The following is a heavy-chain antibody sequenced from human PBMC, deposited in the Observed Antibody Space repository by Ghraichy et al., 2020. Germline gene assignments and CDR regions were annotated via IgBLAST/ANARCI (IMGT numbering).Heavy chain of an antibody. V-gene: IGHV3-30-3*01. CDR1: GFTFSSYA. J-gene: IGHJ4*02. D-gene: IGHD3-10*01. CDR3: AILRAKYYYGSGSLED. CDR2: ISYDGSNK. Sequence: GGSLRLSCAASGFTFSSYAMHWVRQAPGKGLEWVAVISYDGSNKYYADSVKGRFTISRDNSKNTLYLQMNSLRAEDTAVYYCAILRAKYYYGSGSLEDWGQGTLVTVSS.